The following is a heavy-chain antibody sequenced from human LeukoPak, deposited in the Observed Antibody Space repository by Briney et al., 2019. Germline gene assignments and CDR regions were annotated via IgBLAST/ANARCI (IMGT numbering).Heavy chain of an antibody. CDR1: GGSISSSSYY. CDR2: IYYSGST. J-gene: IGHJ4*02. V-gene: IGHV4-39*01. CDR3: ASHVYYDILTGYYKGYYFDY. Sequence: PPETLSLTCTVSGGSISSSSYYWGWIRQPPGKGLEWIGSIYYSGSTYYNPSLKSRVTISVDTSKNQFSLKLSSVTAADTAVYYCASHVYYDILTGYYKGYYFDYWGQGTLVTVSS. D-gene: IGHD3-9*01.